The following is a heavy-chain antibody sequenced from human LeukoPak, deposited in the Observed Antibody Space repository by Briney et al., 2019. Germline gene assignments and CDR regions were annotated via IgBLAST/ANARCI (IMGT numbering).Heavy chain of an antibody. D-gene: IGHD4-17*01. CDR3: ARQTTVTTQSDY. CDR2: IDPIDSYT. J-gene: IGHJ4*02. CDR1: GYIFSNDW. Sequence: GESLKISCEGSGYIFSNDWISWVRLMPGKGLEWMGRIDPIDSYTNYSPSFQGHVTFSVDKSINTAYLQWSSLKASDTAMYYCARQTTVTTQSDYWGQGTLVTVSS. V-gene: IGHV5-10-1*01.